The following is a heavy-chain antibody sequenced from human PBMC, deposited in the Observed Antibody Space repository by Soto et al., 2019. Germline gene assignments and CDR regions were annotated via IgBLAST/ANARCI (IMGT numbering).Heavy chain of an antibody. CDR2: ISYDESKK. J-gene: IGHJ6*02. V-gene: IGHV3-30*18. CDR3: AKVRGSLPNYYGMDV. CDR1: GFTFSSYG. Sequence: QVQLVESGGGVVQPGRSLRLSCAASGFTFSSYGIHWVRQAPGKGLEWVALISYDESKKYYADSVQGRFTISRDNCKNTLFLQMNSLRAEDPAVYYCAKVRGSLPNYYGMDVWGQGTTVTVSS.